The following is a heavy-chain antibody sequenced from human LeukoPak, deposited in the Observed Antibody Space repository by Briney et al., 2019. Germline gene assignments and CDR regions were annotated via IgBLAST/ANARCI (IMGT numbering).Heavy chain of an antibody. CDR1: GGSFSGYY. CDR2: INHSGST. V-gene: IGHV4-34*01. CDR3: ARGLALRGYSYAFDI. D-gene: IGHD5-18*01. J-gene: IGHJ3*02. Sequence: SETLSLTCAVYGGSFSGYYWSWIRQPPGKGLEWIGEINHSGSTNYNPSLKSRVTISVDTSKNQFSLKLSSVTAADTALYYCARGLALRGYSYAFDIWGQGTMVTVSS.